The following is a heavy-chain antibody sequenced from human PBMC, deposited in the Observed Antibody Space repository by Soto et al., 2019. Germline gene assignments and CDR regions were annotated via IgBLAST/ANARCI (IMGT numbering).Heavy chain of an antibody. Sequence: GESLKISCKGSGYSFTSNWISWVRQMPGKGLEWMGRIDPSDSYTNYSPSFQGHVTISADKSISTAYLQWSSLKASDTAMYYCAIFRTGMGTEDYGMDVWGQGTTVTVSS. CDR3: AIFRTGMGTEDYGMDV. CDR2: IDPSDSYT. CDR1: GYSFTSNW. J-gene: IGHJ6*02. D-gene: IGHD1-1*01. V-gene: IGHV5-10-1*01.